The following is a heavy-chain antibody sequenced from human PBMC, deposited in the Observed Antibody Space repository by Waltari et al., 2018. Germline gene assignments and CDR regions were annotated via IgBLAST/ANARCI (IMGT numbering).Heavy chain of an antibody. V-gene: IGHV4-39*07. J-gene: IGHJ5*02. D-gene: IGHD3-10*01. Sequence: QLQLQESGPGLVKPSETLSLTCTVSGGSISSSSYYWGWIRQPPGKGLEWIGSIYYSGSTYDNPSLKSRVTISVDTSKNQFSLKLSSVTAADTAVYYGARGGRGWFDPWGQGTLVTVSS. CDR1: GGSISSSSYY. CDR3: ARGGRGWFDP. CDR2: IYYSGST.